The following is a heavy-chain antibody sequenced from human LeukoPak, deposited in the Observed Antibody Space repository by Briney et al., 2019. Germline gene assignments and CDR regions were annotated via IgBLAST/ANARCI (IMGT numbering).Heavy chain of an antibody. CDR2: ISGSGGTT. V-gene: IGHV3-23*01. CDR3: AKDNQYSAD. CDR1: GFTFSSYA. J-gene: IGHJ4*02. D-gene: IGHD2-21*01. Sequence: TGGSLRLSCAASGFTFSSYAMSWVRQSPGKGLEWVSVISGSGGTTYYADSVKGRFTISRDNSKNTLYLQMNSLRAEDSAVYYCAKDNQYSADWGQGTLVTVSS.